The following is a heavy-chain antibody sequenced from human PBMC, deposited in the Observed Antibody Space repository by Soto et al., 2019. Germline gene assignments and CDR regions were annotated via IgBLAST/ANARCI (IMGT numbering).Heavy chain of an antibody. CDR3: ASGMQLWLRRINNGYSG. J-gene: IGHJ4*02. D-gene: IGHD5-12*01. CDR2: LIPMFGTA. V-gene: IGHV1-69*12. CDR1: GGTFSTYA. Sequence: QVQLVQSGAEVKKPESSVKVSCKAPGGTFSTYAISWVRQAPGQGLEWMGGLIPMFGTANYAQRFQDRVRITADESTNTVYMELSSMSAEDTSVYFCASGMQLWLRRINNGYSGWGQGTLVTVSS.